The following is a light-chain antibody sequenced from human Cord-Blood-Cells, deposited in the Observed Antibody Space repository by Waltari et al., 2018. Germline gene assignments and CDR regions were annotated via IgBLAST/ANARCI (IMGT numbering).Light chain of an antibody. Sequence: EIVLTQSPDTLSLSPGERATLSCRASQSVSSSYLAWYQQKPGQAPRLLIYGASSRATGIPDRFSGSGSGTDFTLTISRLEPEDFAVYYCQQYGSSSYTFGQGTELEIK. J-gene: IGKJ2*01. V-gene: IGKV3-20*01. CDR1: QSVSSSY. CDR3: QQYGSSSYT. CDR2: GAS.